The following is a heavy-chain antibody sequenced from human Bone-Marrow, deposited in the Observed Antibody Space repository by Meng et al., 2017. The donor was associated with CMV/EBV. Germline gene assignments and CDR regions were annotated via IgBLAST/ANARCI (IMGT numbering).Heavy chain of an antibody. CDR2: ISASRSYI. CDR3: ARDTGSLVYFDY. D-gene: IGHD2-8*02. Sequence: LKISCAASGFTFSSYEMNWVRQAPGKGLEWVSTISASRSYIYYADSLKGRFTISRDNAKNSLYLQMNSLRPEDTAVYYCARDTGSLVYFDYWGQGTLVTVSS. CDR1: GFTFSSYE. V-gene: IGHV3-21*01. J-gene: IGHJ4*02.